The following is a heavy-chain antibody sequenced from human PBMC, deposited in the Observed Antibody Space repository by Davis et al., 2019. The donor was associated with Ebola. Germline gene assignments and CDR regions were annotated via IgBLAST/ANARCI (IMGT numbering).Heavy chain of an antibody. J-gene: IGHJ5*02. CDR2: IYTSGST. V-gene: IGHV4-4*07. CDR1: GGSISSYY. D-gene: IGHD6-13*01. Sequence: PSETLSLTCTVSGGSISSYYWSWIRQPAGKGLEWIGRIYTSGSTNYNPSLKSRVTISVDTSKNQFSLKLSSVTAADTAVYYCARDSESSSWYVSRKYNWFDPWGQGTLVTVSS. CDR3: ARDSESSSWYVSRKYNWFDP.